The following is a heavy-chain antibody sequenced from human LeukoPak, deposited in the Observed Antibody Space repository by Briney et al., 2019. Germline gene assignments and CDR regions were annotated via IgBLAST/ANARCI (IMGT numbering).Heavy chain of an antibody. J-gene: IGHJ4*02. CDR3: AKEEFEYCGGDCYSYYFDY. CDR1: GFTFSSYA. Sequence: GGSLRLSCAVSGFTFSSYAMHWVRQAPGKGLEWVAVISYDGSNKYYADSVKGRFTISRDNSKNTLYLQMNSLRAEDTAVYYCAKEEFEYCGGDCYSYYFDYWGQGTLVTVSS. D-gene: IGHD2-21*02. CDR2: ISYDGSNK. V-gene: IGHV3-30-3*01.